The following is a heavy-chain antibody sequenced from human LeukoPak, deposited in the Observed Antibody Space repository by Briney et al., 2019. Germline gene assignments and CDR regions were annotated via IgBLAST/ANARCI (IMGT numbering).Heavy chain of an antibody. CDR2: INHSGST. Sequence: SETLSLTXAVYGGSFSGYYWSWIRQTPGKGLEWIGEINHSGSTNYNPSLKSRVTISVDTSKNQFSLKLSSVTAADTAVYYCARASLGFWSGYYQGFDYWGQGTLVTVSS. J-gene: IGHJ4*02. CDR1: GGSFSGYY. CDR3: ARASLGFWSGYYQGFDY. V-gene: IGHV4-34*01. D-gene: IGHD3-3*01.